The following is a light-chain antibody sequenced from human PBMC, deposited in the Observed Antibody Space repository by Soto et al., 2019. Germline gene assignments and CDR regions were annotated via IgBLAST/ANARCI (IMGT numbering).Light chain of an antibody. CDR1: SSDVGGYNY. CDR2: DVT. CDR3: SYYTRTGTVV. Sequence: QSALTQPASVSGSPGQSITISCTGTSSDVGGYNYVSWYQQHPGKAPKLMFYDVTNRPSGISIRFSGSKSGTTASLTISGLEAEAEDVYYCSYYTRTGTVVFGGGTQLTVL. J-gene: IGLJ2*01. V-gene: IGLV2-14*01.